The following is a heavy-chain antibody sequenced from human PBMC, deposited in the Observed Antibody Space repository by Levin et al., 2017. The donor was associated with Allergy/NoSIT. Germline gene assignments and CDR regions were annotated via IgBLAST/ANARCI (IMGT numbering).Heavy chain of an antibody. CDR2: IYYSGST. J-gene: IGHJ4*02. D-gene: IGHD4-17*01. Sequence: SCTVSGGSISSSSYYWGWIRQPPGKGLEWIGSIYYSGSTYYNPSLKSRVTISVDTSKNQFSLKLSSVTAADTAVYYCAGHPYGDYVKDYWGQGTLVTVSA. CDR1: GGSISSSSYY. CDR3: AGHPYGDYVKDY. V-gene: IGHV4-39*01.